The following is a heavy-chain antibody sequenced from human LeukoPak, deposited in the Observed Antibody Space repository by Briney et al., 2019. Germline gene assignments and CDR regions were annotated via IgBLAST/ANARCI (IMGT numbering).Heavy chain of an antibody. Sequence: GGSLRLSCSASGFTFSTYAMHWVRQAPGKGLEYVSSISSNGGSTYYADSVKGRFTISRDNSKNTLYLQMNSLRAEDTAVYYCARDGYSSSWYYFDYWGQGTLVTVSS. CDR1: GFTFSTYA. J-gene: IGHJ4*02. CDR2: ISSNGGST. D-gene: IGHD6-13*01. CDR3: ARDGYSSSWYYFDY. V-gene: IGHV3-64*04.